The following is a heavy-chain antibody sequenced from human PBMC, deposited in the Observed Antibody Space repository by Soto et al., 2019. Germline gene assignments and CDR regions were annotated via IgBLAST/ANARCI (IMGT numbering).Heavy chain of an antibody. J-gene: IGHJ4*02. CDR1: GGSFSDKTYY. CDR3: ARTTAVPNTLRSRYFFDY. Sequence: SETLSLNCSVSGGSFSDKTYYWSWIRQPPGKRLEWIGYVYYSGTTNYNPSLKSRVTISVDLSKNRFSLRLSSVTTADTALYYCARTTAVPNTLRSRYFFDYWGQGTLVTVSS. V-gene: IGHV4-61*01. CDR2: VYYSGTT. D-gene: IGHD4-17*01.